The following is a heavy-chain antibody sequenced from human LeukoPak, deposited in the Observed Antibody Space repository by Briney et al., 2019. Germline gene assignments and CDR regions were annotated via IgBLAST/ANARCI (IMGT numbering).Heavy chain of an antibody. Sequence: GSLRLSCAASGFTFSSYAMSWIRQPAGKGLEWIGRIYTSGSTNYNPSLKSRVTMSVDTSKNQFSLKLSSVTAADTAVYYCARDHRQWLAYDAFESGAKGQWSPSLQ. V-gene: IGHV4-4*07. D-gene: IGHD6-19*01. CDR1: GFTFSSYA. CDR2: IYTSGST. J-gene: IGHJ3*02. CDR3: ARDHRQWLAYDAFES.